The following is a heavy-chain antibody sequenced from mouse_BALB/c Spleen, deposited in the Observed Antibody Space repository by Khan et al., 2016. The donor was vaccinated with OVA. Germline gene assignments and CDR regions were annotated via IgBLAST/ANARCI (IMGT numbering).Heavy chain of an antibody. CDR3: ARSTYRYAFVY. CDR2: IIYTGYT. V-gene: IGHV3-8*02. D-gene: IGHD2-12*01. CDR1: SDSITSGY. J-gene: IGHJ3*01. Sequence: EVQLQESGPSLVKLSQTLSLTCSVTSDSITSGYWNWIRKFPGNKLEYMGYIIYTGYTYYNPSLKSRISITRHTSKNQYYLQLSSVTDEDTATYYCARSTYRYAFVYWGQGTLVTVSA.